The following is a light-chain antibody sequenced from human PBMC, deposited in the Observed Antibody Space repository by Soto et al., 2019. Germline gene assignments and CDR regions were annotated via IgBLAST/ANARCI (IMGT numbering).Light chain of an antibody. CDR1: SSDVGSYNL. CDR3: CSYAGSSTYV. J-gene: IGLJ1*01. CDR2: EVS. Sequence: QSALTQPASVSGSPGQSITISCTGTSSDVGSYNLVSWYQQHPGKAPKLMIYEVSKRPSGVSNRFSGYKSGNTASLTISGLQAEDEADYYGCSYAGSSTYVFGTGTQLTVL. V-gene: IGLV2-23*02.